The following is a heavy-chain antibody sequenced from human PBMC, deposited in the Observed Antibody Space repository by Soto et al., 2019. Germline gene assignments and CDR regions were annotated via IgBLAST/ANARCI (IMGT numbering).Heavy chain of an antibody. D-gene: IGHD1-26*01. Sequence: PGESLKISCKGPGYSFTSYWIGWVRQMPGKGLEWMGIIYPGDSDTRYSPSFQGQVTISADKSISTAYLQWSSLKASDTAMYYCARRSTYYYYYYGMDVWGQGTTVTVSS. CDR3: ARRSTYYYYYYGMDV. J-gene: IGHJ6*02. CDR1: GYSFTSYW. V-gene: IGHV5-51*01. CDR2: IYPGDSDT.